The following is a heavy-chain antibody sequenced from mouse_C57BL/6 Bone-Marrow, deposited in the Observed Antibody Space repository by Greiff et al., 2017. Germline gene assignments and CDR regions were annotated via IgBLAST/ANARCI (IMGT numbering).Heavy chain of an antibody. CDR2: IYPSDSDT. D-gene: IGHD4-1*01. Sequence: QVQLQQPGAELVKPGASVKVSCKASGYTFTSYWMHWVKQRPGQGLEWIGRIYPSDSDTNYNQKFKGKATLTVDKSSSTAYMQLSSLTSEDSAVYYCAIEILTGRSAMDYWGQGTSVTVSS. J-gene: IGHJ4*01. CDR1: GYTFTSYW. CDR3: AIEILTGRSAMDY. V-gene: IGHV1-74*01.